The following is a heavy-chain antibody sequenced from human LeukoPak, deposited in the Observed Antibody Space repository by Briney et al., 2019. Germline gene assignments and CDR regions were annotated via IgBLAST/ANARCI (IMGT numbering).Heavy chain of an antibody. V-gene: IGHV3-23*01. D-gene: IGHD3-22*01. J-gene: IGHJ4*02. Sequence: GGSLRLSCAASGFTFSSYAMCWVRQAPGKGLEWVSAISGSGGSTYYADSVKGLFTISRDNSKKTLYLQMNSLRAEDTAVYYCAKEPYYYDSSGYYYFPYYFDYWGQGTLVTVSS. CDR3: AKEPYYYDSSGYYYFPYYFDY. CDR1: GFTFSSYA. CDR2: ISGSGGST.